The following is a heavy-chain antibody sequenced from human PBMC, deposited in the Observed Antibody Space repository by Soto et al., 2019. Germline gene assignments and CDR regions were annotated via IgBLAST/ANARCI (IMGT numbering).Heavy chain of an antibody. J-gene: IGHJ5*02. CDR3: ERQKQQLEFDP. D-gene: IGHD6-13*01. CDR2: IYYSGST. Sequence: SETLSLTCTVSGGSISSYYWSWIRQPPGKGLEWIGYIYYSGSTNYNPSLKSRVTISVDTSKNQFSLKLSSVTAADTAVYYCERQKQQLEFDPWGQGTLITVSS. V-gene: IGHV4-59*01. CDR1: GGSISSYY.